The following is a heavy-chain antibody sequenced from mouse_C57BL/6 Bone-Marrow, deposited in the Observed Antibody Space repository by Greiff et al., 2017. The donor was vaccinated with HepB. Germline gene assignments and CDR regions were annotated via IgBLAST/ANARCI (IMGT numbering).Heavy chain of an antibody. D-gene: IGHD1-1*01. CDR1: GYTFTSYW. CDR2: IYPGNSDT. J-gene: IGHJ1*03. Sequence: EVQRVESGTVLARPGASVKMSCKTSGYTFTSYWMHWVKQRPGQGLEWIGAIYPGNSDTSYNQKFKGKAKLTAVTSASTAYMELSSLTNEDSAVYYCTIRKPDYYGSSGDWYFDVWGTGTTVTVSS. V-gene: IGHV1-5*01. CDR3: TIRKPDYYGSSGDWYFDV.